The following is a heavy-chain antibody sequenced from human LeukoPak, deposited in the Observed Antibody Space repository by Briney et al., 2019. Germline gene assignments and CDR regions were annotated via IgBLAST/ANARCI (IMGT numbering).Heavy chain of an antibody. Sequence: SETLSLTCTVSGGSISSGGYSWSWIRQHPGKGLEWIGYIYYSGSTYYNPSLKSRVTISVDTSKNQFSLKLSSVTAADTAVYYCARGAVTDYYDSSGLSGAQPSKRIFDIWGQGTMVTVSS. CDR2: IYYSGST. J-gene: IGHJ3*02. D-gene: IGHD3-22*01. CDR3: ARGAVTDYYDSSGLSGAQPSKRIFDI. V-gene: IGHV4-31*03. CDR1: GGSISSGGYS.